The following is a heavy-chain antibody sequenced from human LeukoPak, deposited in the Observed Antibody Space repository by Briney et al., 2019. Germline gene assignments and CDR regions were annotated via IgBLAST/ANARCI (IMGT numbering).Heavy chain of an antibody. CDR1: GFTFSSYA. CDR3: ARSQTQYSSGWSYFDY. J-gene: IGHJ4*02. D-gene: IGHD6-19*01. V-gene: IGHV3-64*01. CDR2: ISSNWGST. Sequence: GGSLRLSCAASGFTFSSYAMHWVRQAPGKGLEHVSAISSNWGSTHYANSVKGRFTISRDNSKYTLYLQRGSLRDEDMAVYYCARSQTQYSSGWSYFDYWGQGTLVTVSS.